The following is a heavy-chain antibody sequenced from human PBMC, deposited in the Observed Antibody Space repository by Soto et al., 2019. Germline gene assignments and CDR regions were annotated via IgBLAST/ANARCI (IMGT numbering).Heavy chain of an antibody. D-gene: IGHD6-19*01. CDR1: GFSLSNARMG. V-gene: IGHV2-26*01. J-gene: IGHJ2*01. Sequence: QVTLKESGPVLVKPRETLTLTCTVSGFSLSNARMGVSWIRQPPGKALEWLAHIFSNDEKSYSTSLKSRLTISKDTSKSQVVLTMTNMDPVDTATYYCARIEHSSGWLIRYWYFDLWGRGTLVTVSS. CDR2: IFSNDEK. CDR3: ARIEHSSGWLIRYWYFDL.